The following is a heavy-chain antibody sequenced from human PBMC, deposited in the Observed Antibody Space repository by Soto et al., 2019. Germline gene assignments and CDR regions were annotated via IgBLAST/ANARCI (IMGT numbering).Heavy chain of an antibody. V-gene: IGHV4-4*07. D-gene: IGHD3-22*01. CDR1: GGSINNYY. Sequence: SETLSLTCTVSGGSINNYYWSWIRQPAGKXLEWIGRIYTDGTTNSNPSLRSRVSMSLDTSKKQFSLKLSSVTAADTAEYYCARDLGSYYYDSSGYFYFDFWGQGLLVTVSS. CDR2: IYTDGTT. J-gene: IGHJ4*02. CDR3: ARDLGSYYYDSSGYFYFDF.